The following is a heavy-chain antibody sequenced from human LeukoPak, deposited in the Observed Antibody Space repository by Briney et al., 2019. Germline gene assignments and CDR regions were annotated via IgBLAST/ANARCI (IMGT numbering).Heavy chain of an antibody. CDR1: GFTFSTYN. D-gene: IGHD6-19*01. J-gene: IGHJ4*02. V-gene: IGHV3-21*01. Sequence: GGSLRLSCAASGFTFSTYNMNWVRQAPGKRLEWVSSVTSTSSYVFYADSVKGRFTISRDNSKNTLYLQMNSLRAEDTAVYYCAKDVSSGWYHYFDYWGQGTLVTVSS. CDR2: VTSTSSYV. CDR3: AKDVSSGWYHYFDY.